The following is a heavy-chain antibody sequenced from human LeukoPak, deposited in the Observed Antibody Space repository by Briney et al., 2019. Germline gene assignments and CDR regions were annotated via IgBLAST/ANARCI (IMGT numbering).Heavy chain of an antibody. CDR1: GYTFTGYY. J-gene: IGHJ4*02. CDR3: ARDGSGSYPKDY. Sequence: ASVKVSCKASGYTFTGYYMHWVRQAPGQGLEWMGWINPNSGGTNYAQTFQGRVTMTRDTSISTAYMELSRLRSDDTAVYYCARDGSGSYPKDYWGQGTLVTVSS. D-gene: IGHD3-10*01. CDR2: INPNSGGT. V-gene: IGHV1-2*02.